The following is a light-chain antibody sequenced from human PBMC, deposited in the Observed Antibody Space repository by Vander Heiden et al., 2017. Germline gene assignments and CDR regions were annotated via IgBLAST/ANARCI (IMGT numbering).Light chain of an antibody. Sequence: SYELTQPPSVSVSPGQTASITCSGDKLGDKYACWYQQKPGQSPVLVIYQDSKRPSGIPVRFSGSNSGNTATLTISGTQAMDEADYYCQAWDSSNWVFGGGTKLTVL. V-gene: IGLV3-1*01. J-gene: IGLJ3*02. CDR2: QDS. CDR1: KLGDKY. CDR3: QAWDSSNWV.